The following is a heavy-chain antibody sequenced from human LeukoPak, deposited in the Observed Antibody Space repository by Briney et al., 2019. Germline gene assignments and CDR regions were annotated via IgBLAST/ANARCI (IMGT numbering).Heavy chain of an antibody. CDR1: GGSFSGYY. J-gene: IGHJ4*02. CDR3: SRESGAFSPFGY. CDR2: INHSGST. Sequence: ASETLSLTCAVYGGSFSGYYWSWIRQPPGKGLEWIGEINHSGSTNYNPSLKSRVTMSLDRAKNLLSLNLNSVTAADTAVYYCSRESGAFSPFGYWGQGILVTV. V-gene: IGHV4-34*01. D-gene: IGHD1-26*01.